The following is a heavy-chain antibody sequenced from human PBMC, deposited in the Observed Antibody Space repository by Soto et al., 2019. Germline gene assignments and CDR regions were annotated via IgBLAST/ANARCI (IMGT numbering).Heavy chain of an antibody. CDR2: ISWNSGSI. V-gene: IGHV3-9*01. CDR3: VKEPDGEVTQFDC. J-gene: IGHJ4*02. CDR1: GFTFDDYA. D-gene: IGHD2-21*02. Sequence: EVQLVESGGGLVQPGRSLRLSCAASGFTFDDYAMHWVRQAPGKGLEWVSGISWNSGSIGYADSVKGRFTISRDNAKNSLYLQMTSLRAEDTALYYCVKEPDGEVTQFDCWGQGTLVTVSS.